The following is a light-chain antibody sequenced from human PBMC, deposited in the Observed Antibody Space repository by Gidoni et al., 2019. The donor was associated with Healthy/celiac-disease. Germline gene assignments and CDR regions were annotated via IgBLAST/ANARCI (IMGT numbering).Light chain of an antibody. CDR1: QSISSW. CDR2: KAS. Sequence: DIQMTQSPSTLSASVGDRVTITCRASQSISSWLAWYQQKPGKAQKLLIYKASSLESGVPSRFSGSGSGTEFTLTISRLQPDDFATYYCQQYNSYPLTFGPGTKVEIK. CDR3: QQYNSYPLT. V-gene: IGKV1-5*03. J-gene: IGKJ3*01.